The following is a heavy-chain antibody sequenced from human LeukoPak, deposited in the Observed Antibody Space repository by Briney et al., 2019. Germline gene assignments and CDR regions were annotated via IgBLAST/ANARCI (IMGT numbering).Heavy chain of an antibody. J-gene: IGHJ6*02. CDR3: ARDIVVSMDYYGMDV. Sequence: GASVKVSCTASGYTFTSYGIIWVRQAPGEGLEWMGWISTYNGNTNYAQKLQGRVTMTTDTSTSTAYMELRSLRSDDTAVYYCARDIVVSMDYYGMDVWGQGTTVTVSS. D-gene: IGHD2-15*01. V-gene: IGHV1-18*01. CDR1: GYTFTSYG. CDR2: ISTYNGNT.